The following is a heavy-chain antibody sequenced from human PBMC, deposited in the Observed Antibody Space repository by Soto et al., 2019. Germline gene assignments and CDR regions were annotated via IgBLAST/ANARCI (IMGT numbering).Heavy chain of an antibody. V-gene: IGHV3-43*02. Sequence: VQMVESGGGVVHPGGSLRLSCAVSGFTFADYAVHWVRQSAGKGLEWVSFINADGSEKYCADSVRGRFTISRDNSKDSFYLQMNSLRLEDTAMYYCAKAKFYYDSSPYDSWGQGTLVTVSS. CDR2: INADGSEK. D-gene: IGHD3-22*01. CDR1: GFTFADYA. CDR3: AKAKFYYDSSPYDS. J-gene: IGHJ4*02.